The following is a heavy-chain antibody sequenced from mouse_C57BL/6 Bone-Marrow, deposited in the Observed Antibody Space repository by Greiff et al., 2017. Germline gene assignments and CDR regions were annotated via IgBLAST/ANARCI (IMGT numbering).Heavy chain of an antibody. CDR2: IWSGGST. D-gene: IGHD2-3*01. CDR3: ARGDGYFPWFAY. V-gene: IGHV2-2*01. CDR1: GFSLTSYG. J-gene: IGHJ3*01. Sequence: QVQLQQSGPGLMQPSQSLSITCTVSGFSLTSYGVHWVRQSPGKGLEWLGVIWSGGSTDYNAAFISRLSISKDNSKSQVFFKMNSLQADDTAIYYCARGDGYFPWFAYWGQGTLVTVSA.